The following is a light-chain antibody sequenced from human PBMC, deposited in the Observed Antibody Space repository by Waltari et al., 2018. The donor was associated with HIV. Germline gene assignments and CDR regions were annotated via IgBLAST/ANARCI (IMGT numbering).Light chain of an antibody. CDR3: SSYAGGNSLV. CDR1: SSHIGAYKF. CDR2: EVA. Sequence: QSALTQPPSASGAPGPSVTISCTCSSSHIGAYKFVSWYQQPPGRAPKPLRIEVAKRPSGVPDRFSGSKSGITASLTLSGLQVEDEAEYYCSSYAGGNSLVFGGGTNLTVL. V-gene: IGLV2-8*01. J-gene: IGLJ3*02.